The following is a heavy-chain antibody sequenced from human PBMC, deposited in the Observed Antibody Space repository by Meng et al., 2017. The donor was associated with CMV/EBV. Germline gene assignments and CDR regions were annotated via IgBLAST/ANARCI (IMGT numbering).Heavy chain of an antibody. CDR1: GGSLSGYY. CDR3: ARGVGATGKADY. CDR2: INHSGST. J-gene: IGHJ4*02. Sequence: QVQLQQWGAGLLKPSETLSLTCAVYGGSLSGYYWSWIRQPPGKGLEWIGEINHSGSTNYNPSLKSRVTISVDTSKNQFSLKLSSVTAADTAVYYCARGVGATGKADYWGQGTLVTVSS. D-gene: IGHD1-26*01. V-gene: IGHV4-34*01.